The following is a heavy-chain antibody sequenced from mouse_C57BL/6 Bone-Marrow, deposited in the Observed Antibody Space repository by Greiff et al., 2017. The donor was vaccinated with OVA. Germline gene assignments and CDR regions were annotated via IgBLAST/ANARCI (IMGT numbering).Heavy chain of an antibody. D-gene: IGHD1-1*01. Sequence: QVQLQQPGAELVKPGASVKLSCKASGYTFTSYWMQWVKQRPGQGLEWIGEIDPSDSYTNYNQKFKGKATLTVDTSSSTAYMQLSSLTSEDSAVYYCARVYYYGSSLFDYWGQGTTLTVSS. CDR2: IDPSDSYT. J-gene: IGHJ2*01. V-gene: IGHV1-50*01. CDR3: ARVYYYGSSLFDY. CDR1: GYTFTSYW.